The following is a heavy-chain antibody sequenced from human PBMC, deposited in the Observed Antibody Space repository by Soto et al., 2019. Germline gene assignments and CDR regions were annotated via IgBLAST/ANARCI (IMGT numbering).Heavy chain of an antibody. V-gene: IGHV1-18*01. Sequence: ASVKVSCKASGYTFTSYGISWVRQAPGQGLEWMGWISAYNGNTNYAQKLQGRVTMTTDTSTSTAYMELRSLRSDDTAVYYCARVAIVVVTASDHYYRLDVWGQGTTVTVSS. D-gene: IGHD2-21*02. CDR1: GYTFTSYG. CDR2: ISAYNGNT. J-gene: IGHJ6*02. CDR3: ARVAIVVVTASDHYYRLDV.